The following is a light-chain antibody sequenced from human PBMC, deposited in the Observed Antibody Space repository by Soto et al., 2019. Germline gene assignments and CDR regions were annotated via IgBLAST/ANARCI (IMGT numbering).Light chain of an antibody. CDR2: EVT. CDR1: SSDVGNYDY. Sequence: QSVLTQPPSASGSPGQSVTISCTGTSSDVGNYDYVSWYQQHPGKAPKLLIYEVTKRPSGVHDRFSGSKSGNTASLTVSGLQADDEDDYYCSSYAGSNKVVFGEGTKVTV. CDR3: SSYAGSNKVV. V-gene: IGLV2-8*01. J-gene: IGLJ2*01.